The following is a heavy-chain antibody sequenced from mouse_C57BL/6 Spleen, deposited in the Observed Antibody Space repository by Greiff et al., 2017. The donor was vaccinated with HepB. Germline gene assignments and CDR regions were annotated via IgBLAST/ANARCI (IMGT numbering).Heavy chain of an antibody. CDR2: IWSGGST. CDR1: GFSLTSYG. CDR3: ARNRGDYDYGRGYFDV. V-gene: IGHV2-2*01. J-gene: IGHJ1*03. D-gene: IGHD2-4*01. Sequence: QVQLQQSGPGLVQPSQSLSITCTVSGFSLTSYGVHWVRQSPGKGLEWLGVIWSGGSTDYNAAFISRLSISKDNSKSKVFFKMNSLQADDTAIYYCARNRGDYDYGRGYFDVWGTGPTVTVSS.